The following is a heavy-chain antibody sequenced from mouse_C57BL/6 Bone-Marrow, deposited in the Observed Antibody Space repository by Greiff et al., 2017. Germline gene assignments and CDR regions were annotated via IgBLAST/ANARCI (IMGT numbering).Heavy chain of an antibody. CDR1: GYTFTSYW. J-gene: IGHJ4*01. V-gene: IGHV1-64*01. CDR3: ARSTTVHRDY. Sequence: QVQLQQPGAELVKPGASVKLSCKASGYTFTSYWMHWVKQRPGQGLEWIGMIHPNSGSTNYNEKFKSKATLTVDKSSSTAYMQLSSLTSEDSAGYYCARSTTVHRDYWGQGTSVTVSS. D-gene: IGHD1-1*01. CDR2: IHPNSGST.